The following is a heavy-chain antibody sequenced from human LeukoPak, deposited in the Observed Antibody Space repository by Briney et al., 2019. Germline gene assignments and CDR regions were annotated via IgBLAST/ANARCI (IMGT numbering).Heavy chain of an antibody. D-gene: IGHD4-23*01. CDR2: IYYSGST. Sequence: SETLSLTCTVSGGSISSSSYYWGWIRQPPGKGLEWIGSIYYSGSTYYNPSLKSRVTISVDTSKNQFSLKLSSVTAADTAVYYCARHVRLRWSETYYYYMDVWGKGTTVTVSS. V-gene: IGHV4-39*07. CDR3: ARHVRLRWSETYYYYMDV. J-gene: IGHJ6*03. CDR1: GGSISSSSYY.